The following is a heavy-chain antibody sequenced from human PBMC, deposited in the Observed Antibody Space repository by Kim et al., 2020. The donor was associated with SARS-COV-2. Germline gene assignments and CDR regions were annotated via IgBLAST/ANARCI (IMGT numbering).Heavy chain of an antibody. J-gene: IGHJ6*02. D-gene: IGHD5-12*01. CDR1: GGTFSSYA. Sequence: SVKVSCKASGGTFSSYAISWVRQAPGQGLEWMGGIIPIFGTANYAQKFQGRVTITADESTSTAYMELSSLRSEDTAVYYCARGEEVSGPPLYYYGMDVWGQGTTVTVSS. V-gene: IGHV1-69*13. CDR2: IIPIFGTA. CDR3: ARGEEVSGPPLYYYGMDV.